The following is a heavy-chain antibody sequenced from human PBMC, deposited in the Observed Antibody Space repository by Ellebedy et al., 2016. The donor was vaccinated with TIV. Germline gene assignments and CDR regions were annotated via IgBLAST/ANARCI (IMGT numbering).Heavy chain of an antibody. J-gene: IGHJ3*02. Sequence: SCAISGASVSINNAARNWIKQSPSRGLEWLGRTYYRSKWHNEYAISVRSRITINPDTFKNQFSLQLNSVTPEDTAVYYCARALPHFDIWGQGTMVTVSS. V-gene: IGHV6-1*01. CDR1: GASVSINNAA. CDR2: TYYRSKWHN. CDR3: ARALPHFDI.